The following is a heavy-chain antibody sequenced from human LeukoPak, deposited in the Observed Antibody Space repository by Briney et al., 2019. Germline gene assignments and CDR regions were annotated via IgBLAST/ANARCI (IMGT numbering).Heavy chain of an antibody. D-gene: IGHD3-16*01. V-gene: IGHV3-21*01. CDR2: ISGRSSHI. CDR1: GFSFSDYD. J-gene: IGHJ1*01. Sequence: GGSLRLSCSASGFSFSDYDMNWVRQAPGKGLEWVSAISGRSSHIYYGESVKGRFTISRDNAKDSLYLQMDSLGVEDTAVYYCGRAFPPLRTSSAGDLWGQGTLVIVSS. CDR3: GRAFPPLRTSSAGDL.